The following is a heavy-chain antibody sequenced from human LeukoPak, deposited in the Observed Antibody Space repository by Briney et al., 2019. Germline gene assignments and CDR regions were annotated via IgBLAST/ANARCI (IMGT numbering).Heavy chain of an antibody. CDR2: ISYDGSKI. Sequence: PGRSLRLSCAASGFTFSIFGMHWVRQAPGKGPEWVATISYDGSKIYYEDSVKGRFTISRDDSKNMFHLQMNSLRPEDTAIYYCAKVSTALVYYYSGMDVWGQGTTVTVSS. CDR3: AKVSTALVYYYSGMDV. V-gene: IGHV3-30*18. CDR1: GFTFSIFG. D-gene: IGHD5-18*01. J-gene: IGHJ6*02.